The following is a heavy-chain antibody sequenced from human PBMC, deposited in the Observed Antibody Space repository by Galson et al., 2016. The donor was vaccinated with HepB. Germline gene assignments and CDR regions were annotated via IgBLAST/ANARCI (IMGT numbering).Heavy chain of an antibody. CDR1: GGTFSSYA. D-gene: IGHD5-18*01. CDR3: VRETWKWGYNYASDASDI. Sequence: SVKVSCKASGGTFSSYAISWVRQAPGQGLEWMGRIIPIFGTANYAQKFQGRVTTTADESTRTAYMELSSLRSEDTAVYFCVRETWKWGYNYASDASDIWGRGTMVTVSS. J-gene: IGHJ3*02. V-gene: IGHV1-69*13. CDR2: IIPIFGTA.